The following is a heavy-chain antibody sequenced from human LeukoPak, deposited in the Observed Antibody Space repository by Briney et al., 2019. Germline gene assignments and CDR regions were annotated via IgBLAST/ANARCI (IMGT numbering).Heavy chain of an antibody. J-gene: IGHJ4*02. Sequence: SVKVSCKASGGTFSSYAISWVRQAPGQGLERMGGIIPIFGTANYAQKFQGRVTITADESTSTAYMELSSLRSEDTAVYYCARDTLAGSSGYSTIPLDYWGQGTLVTVSS. CDR2: IIPIFGTA. D-gene: IGHD3-22*01. CDR1: GGTFSSYA. CDR3: ARDTLAGSSGYSTIPLDY. V-gene: IGHV1-69*01.